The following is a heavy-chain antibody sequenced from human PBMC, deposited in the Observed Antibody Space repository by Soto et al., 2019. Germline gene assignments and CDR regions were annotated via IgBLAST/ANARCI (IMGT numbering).Heavy chain of an antibody. CDR3: ARAPMYYYDSSGYLSPSWRFDY. Sequence: GGSLRLSCAASGFTFSSYEMNWVRQAPGKGLEWVSYISSSGSTIYYADSVKGRFTISRDNAKNSLYLQMNSLRAEDTAVYYCARAPMYYYDSSGYLSPSWRFDYWGQGTLVTVSS. J-gene: IGHJ4*02. D-gene: IGHD3-22*01. CDR2: ISSSGSTI. CDR1: GFTFSSYE. V-gene: IGHV3-48*03.